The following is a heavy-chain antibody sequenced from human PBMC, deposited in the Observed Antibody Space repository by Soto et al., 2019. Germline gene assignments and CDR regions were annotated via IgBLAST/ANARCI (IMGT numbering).Heavy chain of an antibody. D-gene: IGHD5-12*01. CDR1: GFTLSDHY. Sequence: GGSLRLSCAGSGFTLSDHYIDWVRQAPGKGLEWVGRSRDKAQGYSTAYAASVKGRFTTSRDESKNSVYLQMNSLRDEDTAVYYCARVGEWLRLNSYYYGMDVWGQGTTVTVSS. J-gene: IGHJ6*02. CDR2: SRDKAQGYST. V-gene: IGHV3-72*01. CDR3: ARVGEWLRLNSYYYGMDV.